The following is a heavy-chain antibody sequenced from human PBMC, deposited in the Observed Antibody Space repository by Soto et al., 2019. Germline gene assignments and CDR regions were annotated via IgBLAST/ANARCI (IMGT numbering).Heavy chain of an antibody. CDR2: ISGGGGST. Sequence: PGGSLRLSCAASGFSFSNYAMNWVRQAPGKGLEWVSGISGGGGSTYYADSVKGRFTISRDNSKNTLYLQMNSLRAEDTAVYYCTKDLLMKRWLVDDPTEAFDHWRQGTLVTVPS. CDR1: GFSFSNYA. CDR3: TKDLLMKRWLVDDPTEAFDH. D-gene: IGHD6-19*01. V-gene: IGHV3-23*01. J-gene: IGHJ4*02.